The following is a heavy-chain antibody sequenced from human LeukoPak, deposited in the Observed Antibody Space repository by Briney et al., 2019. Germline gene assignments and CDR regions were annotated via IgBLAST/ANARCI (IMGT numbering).Heavy chain of an antibody. Sequence: SETLSLTCSVSGGSISSSSYYWDWIRQPPGKGLEWIGYIYYSGSTNYNPSLKSRISISVDTSKNQFSLKLGSVTAADTAVYYCARTTEGGYTYNYFYYYYMDVWGKGTTVTISS. D-gene: IGHD5-18*01. CDR1: GGSISSSSYY. CDR2: IYYSGST. CDR3: ARTTEGGYTYNYFYYYYMDV. J-gene: IGHJ6*03. V-gene: IGHV4-61*05.